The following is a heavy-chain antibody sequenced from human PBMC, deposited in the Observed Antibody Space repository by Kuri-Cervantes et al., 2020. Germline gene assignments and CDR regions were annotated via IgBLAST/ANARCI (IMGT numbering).Heavy chain of an antibody. CDR1: GFPFSIYK. D-gene: IGHD1-26*01. Sequence: GGSLRLSCAASGFPFSIYKMSWVRQAPGKGLEWVSSISGSSSYIYYADSVKGRFTISRDNAKSSLYLQMNSLRAEDTAVYYCAWGRSHSGSFLFDYWGQGTLVTVSS. J-gene: IGHJ4*02. CDR3: AWGRSHSGSFLFDY. CDR2: ISGSSSYI. V-gene: IGHV3-21*01.